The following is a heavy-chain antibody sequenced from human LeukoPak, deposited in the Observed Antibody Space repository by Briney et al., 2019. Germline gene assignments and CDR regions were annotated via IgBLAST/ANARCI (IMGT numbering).Heavy chain of an antibody. CDR3: AKWGDYDILTGYYVSDF. CDR1: GFIFRNYA. V-gene: IGHV3-23*01. J-gene: IGHJ4*02. D-gene: IGHD3-9*01. CDR2: ITGSGDTT. Sequence: QPGASLRLSCAASGFIFRNYAMSWVRQAPGKGLEWVSAITGSGDTTYYADSVKGRFTISRDNSKNTLYVEMNTLRAGDTAVYYCAKWGDYDILTGYYVSDFWGQGTLVTVSS.